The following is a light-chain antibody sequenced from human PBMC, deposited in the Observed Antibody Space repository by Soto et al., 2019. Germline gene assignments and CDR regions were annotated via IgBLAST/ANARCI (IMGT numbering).Light chain of an antibody. J-gene: IGKJ5*01. V-gene: IGKV3-11*01. Sequence: EIVLTQSPATLSLSPGERATLSCRASQSVSSYLAWYQQKPGQAPRLLIYDASNRATGIPARFSGSGSGTDFTLTISSREREDFAVYYCHQRSNWPPITFGQGTRLEIK. CDR2: DAS. CDR1: QSVSSY. CDR3: HQRSNWPPIT.